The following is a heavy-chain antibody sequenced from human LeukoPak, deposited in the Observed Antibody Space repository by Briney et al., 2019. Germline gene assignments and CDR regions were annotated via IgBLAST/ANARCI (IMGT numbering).Heavy chain of an antibody. CDR1: GFTFSSYA. V-gene: IGHV3-23*01. J-gene: IGHJ4*02. D-gene: IGHD4-17*01. CDR3: AKDVDYGDYVVS. CDR2: ISSGGDTT. Sequence: PGGSLRLSCAASGFTFSSYAMSWVRQAPGRGLEWVSAISSGGDTTYYADSVKGRFTISRDNSKNTLYLQMNSLRAEDTAIYYCAKDVDYGDYVVSWGQGTLVTVSS.